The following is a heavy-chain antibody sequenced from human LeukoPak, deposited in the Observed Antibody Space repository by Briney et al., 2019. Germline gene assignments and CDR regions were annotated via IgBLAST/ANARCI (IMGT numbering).Heavy chain of an antibody. CDR2: IYYSGST. D-gene: IGHD4-17*01. CDR3: ARVEYGDDVGSPNWFDP. Sequence: SQTLSLTCPVSGGSISSGCSYWSWLREHPGKGLEWIGYIYYSGSTYYNPSLKSRVTTSVDTSKNQFSLKLSSVTAADTAVYYGARVEYGDDVGSPNWFDPWGQGTMVTVSS. CDR1: GGSISSGCSY. V-gene: IGHV4-31*03. J-gene: IGHJ5*02.